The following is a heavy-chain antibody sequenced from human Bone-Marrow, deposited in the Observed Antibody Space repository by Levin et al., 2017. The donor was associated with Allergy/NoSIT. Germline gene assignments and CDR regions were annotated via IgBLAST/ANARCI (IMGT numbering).Heavy chain of an antibody. J-gene: IGHJ3*02. CDR2: IWSDGLQK. D-gene: IGHD3-10*01. CDR3: TRGGEAAGAFDI. Sequence: GESLKISCAASGYTFSDYAMHWVRQAPGKGLEWVAVIWSDGLQKYYLESVKGRFTISRDTSKRALFLEVNSLRDEDTAVYFCTRGGEAAGAFDIWGQGATVTVSS. V-gene: IGHV3-33*01. CDR1: GYTFSDYA.